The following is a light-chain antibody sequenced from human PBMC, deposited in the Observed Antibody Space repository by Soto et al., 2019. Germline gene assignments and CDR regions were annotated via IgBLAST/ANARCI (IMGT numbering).Light chain of an antibody. CDR2: GNS. Sequence: QSVLTQPPSVSGAPGQRVTISCTGSSSNIGAGYDVHWYQQLPGTAPKLLIYGNSNRPSGVPDRFSGSKSGTSASLAITGLEAEDVADYYSQSYDSSMSGYVFGTGTKLTVL. CDR3: QSYDSSMSGYV. CDR1: SSNIGAGYD. V-gene: IGLV1-40*01. J-gene: IGLJ1*01.